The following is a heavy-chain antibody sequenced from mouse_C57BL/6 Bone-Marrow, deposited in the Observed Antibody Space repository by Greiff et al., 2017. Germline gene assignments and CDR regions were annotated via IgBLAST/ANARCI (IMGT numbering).Heavy chain of an antibody. Sequence: EVKVVESGGDLVKPGGSLKLSCAASGFTFSSYGLSWVRQTPDTRLEWVATISSGGSYPYYPDSVKGRFTISRDNAKNTLYLQMSSLKSEDTAMYYCAREDYYGSMFAYWGQGTLVTVSA. D-gene: IGHD1-1*01. V-gene: IGHV5-6*01. J-gene: IGHJ3*01. CDR2: ISSGGSYP. CDR3: AREDYYGSMFAY. CDR1: GFTFSSYG.